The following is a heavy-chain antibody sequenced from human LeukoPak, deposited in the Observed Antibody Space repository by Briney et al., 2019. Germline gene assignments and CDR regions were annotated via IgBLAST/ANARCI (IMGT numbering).Heavy chain of an antibody. D-gene: IGHD3-16*01. CDR3: ARGRVFGDYDWYFDL. V-gene: IGHV3-48*02. Sequence: PGGSLRLSCAASGFTFSSYSMNWVRQAPGKGLEWVSYISSSSSTIYYADSVKGRFTISRDNAKNSLYLQMNSLRDEDTAVYYCARGRVFGDYDWYFDLWGCGTLVTVSS. J-gene: IGHJ2*01. CDR2: ISSSSSTI. CDR1: GFTFSSYS.